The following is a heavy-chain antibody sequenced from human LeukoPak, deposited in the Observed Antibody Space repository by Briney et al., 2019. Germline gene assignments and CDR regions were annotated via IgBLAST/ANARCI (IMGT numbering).Heavy chain of an antibody. CDR1: GFSLSTSGMC. CDR3: ARTSKGRSPFDY. CDR2: IDWDDDK. Sequence: RESGPTLVNPTQTLTLTCTFSGFSLSTSGMCVSWIRQPPGKALEWLARIDWDDDKYYGTSLKTRLTISKDTSKNQVVLTMTNMDPVDTATYYCARTSKGRSPFDYWGQGTLVTVSS. V-gene: IGHV2-70*11. J-gene: IGHJ4*02.